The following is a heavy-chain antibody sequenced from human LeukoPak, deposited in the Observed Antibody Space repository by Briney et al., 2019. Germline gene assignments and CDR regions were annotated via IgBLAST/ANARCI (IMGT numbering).Heavy chain of an antibody. D-gene: IGHD6-19*01. J-gene: IGHJ4*02. CDR1: GFTLSKYW. V-gene: IGHV3-74*01. Sequence: GGSLRLSCAASGFTLSKYWMLWVRQAPGKGLESVSGINTDGTVTTYADSVKGRFTVSRDNADNTMFLQMNSVRDEDTAVYYCATKQWLAPPPDSWGQGTPVTVSS. CDR3: ATKQWLAPPPDS. CDR2: INTDGTVT.